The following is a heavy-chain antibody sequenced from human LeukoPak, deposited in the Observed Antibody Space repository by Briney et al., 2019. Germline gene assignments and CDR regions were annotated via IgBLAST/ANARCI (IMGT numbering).Heavy chain of an antibody. CDR2: ISSGATTV. Sequence: PGGSLRLSCAASGFTFSDHCMDWVRQAPGKGLEWVSYISSGATTVYYADSVMGRFTVSRDNANNSLYLQMNSLRDEDTAMFYCARVGDGRSVNYLDSWGQGTLVTVSS. V-gene: IGHV3-48*02. D-gene: IGHD5-24*01. J-gene: IGHJ4*02. CDR1: GFTFSDHC. CDR3: ARVGDGRSVNYLDS.